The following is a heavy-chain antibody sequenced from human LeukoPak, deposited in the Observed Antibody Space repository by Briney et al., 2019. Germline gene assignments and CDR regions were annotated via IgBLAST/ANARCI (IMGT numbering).Heavy chain of an antibody. CDR2: ISSSSYI. V-gene: IGHV3-21*01. Sequence: GGSLRLSCAASGFTLSSYSMNWVRQAPGKGLEWVSSISSSSYIYYADSVKGRFTISRDNAKNSLYLQMNSLRAEDTAVYYCARVGRDSSGYPIGFDYWGQGTLVTVSS. D-gene: IGHD3-22*01. J-gene: IGHJ4*02. CDR1: GFTLSSYS. CDR3: ARVGRDSSGYPIGFDY.